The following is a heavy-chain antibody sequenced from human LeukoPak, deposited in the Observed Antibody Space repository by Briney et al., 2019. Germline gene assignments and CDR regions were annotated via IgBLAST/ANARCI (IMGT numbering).Heavy chain of an antibody. CDR3: ARDGSGYSYGYRFDY. CDR1: GFTFSSYA. D-gene: IGHD5-18*01. CDR2: ISYDGSNK. V-gene: IGHV3-30*01. J-gene: IGHJ4*02. Sequence: GRSLRLPCAASGFTFSSYAMHWVRQAPGKGLVWVAVISYDGSNKYYADSVKGRFTISRDNSKNTLYLQMNSLRAEDTAVYYCARDGSGYSYGYRFDYWGQGTLVTVSS.